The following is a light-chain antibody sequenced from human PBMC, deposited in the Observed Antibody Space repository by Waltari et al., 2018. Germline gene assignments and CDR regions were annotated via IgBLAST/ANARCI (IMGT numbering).Light chain of an antibody. J-gene: IGKJ2*01. CDR3: HQYNNWPPYT. Sequence: MTQPPATLSVSPGETATLPCSASQNVNSNVAWYQQKPGQAPRLPIYGASSTATGIPARFSGSGSGTEFTLTISSLQSEDFAVYYCHQYNNWPPYTFGQGTKLEIK. CDR2: GAS. V-gene: IGKV3-15*01. CDR1: QNVNSN.